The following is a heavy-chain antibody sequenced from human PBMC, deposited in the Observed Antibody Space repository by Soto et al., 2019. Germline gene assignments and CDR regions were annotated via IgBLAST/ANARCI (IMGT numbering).Heavy chain of an antibody. CDR1: GGSFSGYY. Sequence: QVQLQQWGAGLLKPSETLSLTCAVYGGSFSGYYWSWIRQPPGKGLEWIGEINHSGSTNYNPSLKSRVTISVDTSKNRFSLKLSSVTAADTAVYYCARGPKGYCSSTSCFDYYYMDVWGKGTTVTVSS. V-gene: IGHV4-34*01. CDR2: INHSGST. J-gene: IGHJ6*03. CDR3: ARGPKGYCSSTSCFDYYYMDV. D-gene: IGHD2-2*01.